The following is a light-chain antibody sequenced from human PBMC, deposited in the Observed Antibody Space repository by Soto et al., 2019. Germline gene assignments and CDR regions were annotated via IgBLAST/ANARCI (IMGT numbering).Light chain of an antibody. Sequence: QSALTQPASVSGSPGQSITISCTGTRSDVGGYNYVSWYQQHPGKAPKLMIYDVSNRPSGVSNRFSGSKSGNTASLTISGLQGEDEADYYCSSYTTTLYVFGSGTKLTVL. V-gene: IGLV2-14*03. J-gene: IGLJ1*01. CDR3: SSYTTTLYV. CDR1: RSDVGGYNY. CDR2: DVS.